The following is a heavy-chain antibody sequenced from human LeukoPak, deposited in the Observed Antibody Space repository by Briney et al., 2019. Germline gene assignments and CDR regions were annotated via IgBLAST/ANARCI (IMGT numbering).Heavy chain of an antibody. CDR2: ISSNGDNT. CDR1: GFTFSSYP. J-gene: IGHJ5*02. V-gene: IGHV3-64*01. CDR3: VRDNSSYYDH. Sequence: PGGSLRLSCAASGFTFSSYPMHWVRQAPGKGLEYVSAISSNGDNTYYGTSVKGRFTISRDNSKNTLYLQMGRLREDDTAMYYCVRDNSSYYDHWGQRTLATVSS. D-gene: IGHD3-10*01.